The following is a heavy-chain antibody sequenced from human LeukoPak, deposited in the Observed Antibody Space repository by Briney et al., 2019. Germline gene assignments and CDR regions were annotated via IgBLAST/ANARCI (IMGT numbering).Heavy chain of an antibody. CDR1: GFTFSSYG. J-gene: IGHJ4*02. D-gene: IGHD3-10*01. Sequence: HRGGSLRLSCAASGFTFSSYGMHWVRQAPGKGLEWVAFIRYDGSNKYYADSVKGRFTISRDNSKNTLYLQMNSPRAEDTAVYYCANFGSGNTEYYFDYWGQGTLVTVSS. V-gene: IGHV3-30*02. CDR2: IRYDGSNK. CDR3: ANFGSGNTEYYFDY.